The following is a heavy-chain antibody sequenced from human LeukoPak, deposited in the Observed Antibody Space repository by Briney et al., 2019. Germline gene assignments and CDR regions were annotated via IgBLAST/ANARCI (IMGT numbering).Heavy chain of an antibody. CDR3: AKDIAVAASYYFDY. J-gene: IGHJ4*02. D-gene: IGHD6-19*01. Sequence: GGSLRLSCAASGFTVSSNYMSWVRQAPGKGLEWVSVIYSGSSTYYADSVKGRFTISRDNSKNTLYLQMNSLRAEDTAVYYCAKDIAVAASYYFDYWGQGTLVTVSS. CDR1: GFTVSSNY. CDR2: IYSGSST. V-gene: IGHV3-53*01.